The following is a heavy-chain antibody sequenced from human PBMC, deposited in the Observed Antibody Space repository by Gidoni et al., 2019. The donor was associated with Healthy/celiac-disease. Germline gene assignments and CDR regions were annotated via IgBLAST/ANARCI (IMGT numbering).Heavy chain of an antibody. V-gene: IGHV3-13*05. CDR3: ARGQRDCSGGSCYGGYGMDV. CDR2: IGTAGDP. J-gene: IGHJ6*02. CDR1: GFTFSSYD. D-gene: IGHD2-15*01. Sequence: EVQLMESGGGLVQPGGSLRLSCAASGFTFSSYDMHWVRQATGKGLEWVSAIGTAGDPYYPGSVKGRFTISRENAKNSLYLQMNSLRAGDTAVYYCARGQRDCSGGSCYGGYGMDVWGQGTTVTVSS.